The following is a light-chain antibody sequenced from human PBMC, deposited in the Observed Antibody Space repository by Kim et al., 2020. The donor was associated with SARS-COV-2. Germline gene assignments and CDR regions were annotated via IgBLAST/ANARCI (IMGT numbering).Light chain of an antibody. CDR2: GAS. CDR3: QQDYNLLT. V-gene: IGKV3D-7*01. CDR1: QSFSSSY. Sequence: PGERVTRSCRASQSFSSSYLTWYQQKPGQAPRLLIYGASSRATGIPARFSGSGSGTDFTLTISSLQPEDFAVYYCQQDYNLLTFGGGTKVDIK. J-gene: IGKJ4*01.